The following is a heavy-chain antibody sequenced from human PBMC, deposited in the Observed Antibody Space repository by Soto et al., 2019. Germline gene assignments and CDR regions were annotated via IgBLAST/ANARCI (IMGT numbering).Heavy chain of an antibody. D-gene: IGHD3-22*01. CDR2: IYYSGST. J-gene: IGHJ3*02. CDR1: GGSISSYY. V-gene: IGHV4-59*01. Sequence: PSETLSLTCTVSGGSISSYYWSWIRQPPGKGLEWIGYIYYSGSTNYNPSLKSRVTRSVDTSNNQFSLKLISVTAEDTAVYYCARMRRPYYYDSSGPGGAFDIWGQGTMVTVSS. CDR3: ARMRRPYYYDSSGPGGAFDI.